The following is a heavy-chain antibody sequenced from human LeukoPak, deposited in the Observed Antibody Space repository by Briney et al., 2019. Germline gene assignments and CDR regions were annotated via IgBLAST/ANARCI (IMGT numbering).Heavy chain of an antibody. Sequence: GASVKVSRKASGYTFTGCYMHWVRQAPGQGLEWMGWINPNSGGTNYAQKFQGRVNMTRDTSISTAYMELSRLRSGDTAVYYCAREGFIAAAGTMVGQNYYYGMDVWGQGTTVTVSS. CDR3: AREGFIAAAGTMVGQNYYYGMDV. CDR1: GYTFTGCY. D-gene: IGHD6-13*01. V-gene: IGHV1-2*02. J-gene: IGHJ6*02. CDR2: INPNSGGT.